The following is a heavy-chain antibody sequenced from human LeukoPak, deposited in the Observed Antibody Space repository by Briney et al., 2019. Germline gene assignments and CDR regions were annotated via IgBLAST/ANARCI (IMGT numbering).Heavy chain of an antibody. V-gene: IGHV3-23*01. J-gene: IGHJ4*02. Sequence: GGSLRLSCAASGFTFSSYAMSWVRQAPGKGMEWVSAISGSGGSTYYADSVKGRFTISRDNSKNTLYLQMNSLRAEDTAVYYCALKSPDSYGFPRKFGYWGQGTLVTVSS. CDR3: ALKSPDSYGFPRKFGY. D-gene: IGHD5-18*01. CDR2: ISGSGGST. CDR1: GFTFSSYA.